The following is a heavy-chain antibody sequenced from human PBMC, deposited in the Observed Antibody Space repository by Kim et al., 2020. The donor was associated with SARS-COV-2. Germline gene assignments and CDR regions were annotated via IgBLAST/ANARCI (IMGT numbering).Heavy chain of an antibody. J-gene: IGHJ4*01. Sequence: GGSLRLSCVASGFSLHDYAMHWVRQAPGKGLEWVALISFDGSSQVYADSVRGRFTISRDTSRTTLYLQMNSLRDEDSAVYFCAKDRDNMRRVGVLDYW. CDR2: ISFDGSSQ. V-gene: IGHV3-30*18. CDR1: GFSLHDYA. CDR3: AKDRDNMRRVGVLDY. D-gene: IGHD3-3*01.